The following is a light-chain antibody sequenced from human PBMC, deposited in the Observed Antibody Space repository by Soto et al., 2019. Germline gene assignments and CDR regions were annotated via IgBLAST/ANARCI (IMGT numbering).Light chain of an antibody. J-gene: IGLJ2*01. V-gene: IGLV1-44*01. Sequence: QSALTQSPSASGTPGQGVAISCSGSSSNMGSNTVNWYQHLPRTAPKLLIYNDNQRPSGVPDRFFGSKSGTSASLAITGLQSEDEADYYCAAWDGSLNHILFGGGTQLTVL. CDR1: SSNMGSNT. CDR3: AAWDGSLNHIL. CDR2: NDN.